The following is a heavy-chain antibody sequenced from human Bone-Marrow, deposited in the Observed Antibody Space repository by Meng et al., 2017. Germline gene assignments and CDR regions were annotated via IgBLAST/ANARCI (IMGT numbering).Heavy chain of an antibody. CDR3: AAGGGGLNAFDI. D-gene: IGHD3-16*01. Sequence: GGSLRLSCAASGFTFSSYAMHWVRQAPGKGLEWVAVISYDGSNKYYADSVRVRFTIARDKSKNTLYLQMNSLRAEDPAVYYCAAGGGGLNAFDIWGQGTMVTVSS. CDR2: ISYDGSNK. CDR1: GFTFSSYA. J-gene: IGHJ3*02. V-gene: IGHV3-30*01.